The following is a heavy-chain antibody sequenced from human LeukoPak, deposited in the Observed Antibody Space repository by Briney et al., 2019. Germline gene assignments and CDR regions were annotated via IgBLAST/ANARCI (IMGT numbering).Heavy chain of an antibody. Sequence: GRSLRLSCAASGFTFSSYAMHWVRQAPGKGLEWVAVISYDGSNKYYADSVKGRFTISRDNSKNTLYLQMNSLRAEDTAVYYCARDSMYGLSWGQGTLVTVSS. D-gene: IGHD3-10*02. V-gene: IGHV3-30-3*01. J-gene: IGHJ4*02. CDR2: ISYDGSNK. CDR3: ARDSMYGLS. CDR1: GFTFSSYA.